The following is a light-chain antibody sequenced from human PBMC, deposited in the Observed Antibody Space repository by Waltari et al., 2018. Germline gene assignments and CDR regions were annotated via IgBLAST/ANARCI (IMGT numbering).Light chain of an antibody. CDR3: CSYGGTYNV. CDR2: DVS. V-gene: IGLV2-11*01. Sequence: QSALTQPRSVSGSPGQSVTISCTGTSSDVGGYNHVSWFQQHPGKAPKLLIYDVSQWPSGVPDRFSGSKSGNTASLTISGLQAEDDADYYCCSYGGTYNVFGTGTKVTVL. CDR1: SSDVGGYNH. J-gene: IGLJ1*01.